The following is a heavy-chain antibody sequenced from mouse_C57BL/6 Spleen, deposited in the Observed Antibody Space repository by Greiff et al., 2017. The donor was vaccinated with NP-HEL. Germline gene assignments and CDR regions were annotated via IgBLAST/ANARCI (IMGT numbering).Heavy chain of an antibody. CDR2: IDPETGGT. V-gene: IGHV1-15*01. CDR3: TFYDYEAFAY. Sequence: VQLQQSGAELVRPGASVTLSCKASGYTFTDYEMHWVKQTPVHGLEWIGAIDPETGGTAYNQKFKGKAILTADKSSSTAYMELRSLTSEDSAVYYCTFYDYEAFAYWGQGTLVTVSA. D-gene: IGHD2-4*01. J-gene: IGHJ3*01. CDR1: GYTFTDYE.